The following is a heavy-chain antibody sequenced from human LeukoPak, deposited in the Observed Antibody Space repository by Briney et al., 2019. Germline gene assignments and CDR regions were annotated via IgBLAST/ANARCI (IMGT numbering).Heavy chain of an antibody. J-gene: IGHJ4*02. CDR1: GYTFTGYY. V-gene: IGHV1-2*02. D-gene: IGHD3-22*01. CDR2: INPNSGGT. CDR3: ARDAHYYDSSGYRDY. Sequence: ASVKVSCKASGYTFTGYYMYWVRQAPGQGLEWMGWINPNSGGTNYAQKFQGRVTMTKDTSISTAYMELSSLRSDDTAVYYCARDAHYYDSSGYRDYWGQGTLVTVSS.